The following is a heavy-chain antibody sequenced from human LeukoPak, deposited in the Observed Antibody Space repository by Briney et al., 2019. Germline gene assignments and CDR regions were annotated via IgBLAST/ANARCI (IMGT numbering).Heavy chain of an antibody. V-gene: IGHV3-48*03. CDR2: ISSSGSTI. D-gene: IGHD3-9*01. Sequence: PGGSLRLSCAASGFTFSSYEMNWVRQAPGKGLEWVSYISSSGSTIYYADSVKGRFTISRDSAKNSLYLQMNSLRAEDTAVYYCARGGILGGFDYWGQGTLVTVSS. J-gene: IGHJ4*02. CDR3: ARGGILGGFDY. CDR1: GFTFSSYE.